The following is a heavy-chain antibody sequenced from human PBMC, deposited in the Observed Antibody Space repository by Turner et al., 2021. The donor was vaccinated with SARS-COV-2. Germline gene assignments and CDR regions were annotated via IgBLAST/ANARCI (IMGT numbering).Heavy chain of an antibody. V-gene: IGHV4-59*01. CDR2: IYYSGST. Sequence: GGSISSYYWSWIRQPPGKGLEWIGYIYYSGSTNYNPSLKSRVTISIDTSKNQFSLKLSAVTAADTAVYYCARTDGYNYDYWGQGTLATVSS. CDR1: GGSISSYY. D-gene: IGHD5-12*01. CDR3: ARTDGYNYDY. J-gene: IGHJ4*02.